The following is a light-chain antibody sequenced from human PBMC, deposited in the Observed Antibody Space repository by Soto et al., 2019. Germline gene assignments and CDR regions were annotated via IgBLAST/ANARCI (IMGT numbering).Light chain of an antibody. CDR2: GAS. CDR1: QSISSTY. Sequence: EIVLTQSPGTLSLSPGERATPSCRASQSISSTYLAWYQQKPGQAPRLLIFGASTKATGIPDRFSGGGSGTDFSLTISRLEPEDFAVYYCQQYGGSPSITFGQGTRLEIK. J-gene: IGKJ5*01. V-gene: IGKV3-20*01. CDR3: QQYGGSPSIT.